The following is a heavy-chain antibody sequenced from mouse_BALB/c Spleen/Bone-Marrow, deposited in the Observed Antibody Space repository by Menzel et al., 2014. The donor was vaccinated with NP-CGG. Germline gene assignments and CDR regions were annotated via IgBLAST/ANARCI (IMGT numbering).Heavy chain of an antibody. CDR3: ARYDGYEAY. Sequence: QVQLQQSGAELAKPGASVKMSCKASGHTFTSYWVHWVKQRPGQGLEWIGYINPSTGYTEYNQKFKDKATLTADKSSSTAYMQLSSLTSEDSAVYYCARYDGYEAYWGQGTLVTVSA. CDR2: INPSTGYT. J-gene: IGHJ3*01. V-gene: IGHV1-7*01. CDR1: GHTFTSYW. D-gene: IGHD2-3*01.